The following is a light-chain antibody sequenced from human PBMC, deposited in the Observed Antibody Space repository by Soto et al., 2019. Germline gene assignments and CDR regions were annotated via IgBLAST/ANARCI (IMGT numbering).Light chain of an antibody. CDR3: CAFVRSNALV. CDR1: SSDVGSYHL. J-gene: IGLJ2*01. Sequence: QSALTQPASVSGSPGQSITISCTGTSSDVGSYHLVSWYQHHPGKGPKFIIYEDNKRPSGVSNRFSGSKSGNTASLTISGLQAEDEADYYCCAFVRSNALVFGGGTKLTVL. CDR2: EDN. V-gene: IGLV2-23*01.